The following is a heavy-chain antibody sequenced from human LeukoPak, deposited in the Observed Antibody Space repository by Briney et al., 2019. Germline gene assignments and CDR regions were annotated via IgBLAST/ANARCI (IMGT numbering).Heavy chain of an antibody. J-gene: IGHJ4*02. V-gene: IGHV3-30-3*01. CDR3: ARSIAGGGHFDY. Sequence: HPGRSLRLSCAASGFTFSSYAMHWVRQAPGKGLEWVAVISYDGSNKYYADSVKGRFTISRDNSKNTLYLQMNGLRAEDTAVYYCARSIAGGGHFDYWGQGTLVTVSP. CDR1: GFTFSSYA. D-gene: IGHD1-26*01. CDR2: ISYDGSNK.